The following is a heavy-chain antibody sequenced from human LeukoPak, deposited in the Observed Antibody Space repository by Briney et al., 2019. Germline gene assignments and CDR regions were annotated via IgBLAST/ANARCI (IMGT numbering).Heavy chain of an antibody. V-gene: IGHV3-48*03. CDR2: ISSSGSTI. Sequence: GGSLRLSCAASGFTFSSYEMNWVRQAPGKGLEWVSYISSSGSTIYYADSVKGRFTISRDNAKNSLYLQMNSLRAEDTAVYYCARGEDFPYYYMDVWGKGTTVTVSS. J-gene: IGHJ6*03. CDR3: ARGEDFPYYYMDV. D-gene: IGHD1-26*01. CDR1: GFTFSSYE.